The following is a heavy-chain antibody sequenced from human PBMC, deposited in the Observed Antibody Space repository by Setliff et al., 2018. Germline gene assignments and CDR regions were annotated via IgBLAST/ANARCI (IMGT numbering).Heavy chain of an antibody. Sequence: PSETLSLTCTVSGGSISSGGYYRSWIRQHPGKGLEWIGYIYYSGSTYYNPSLKSRVTISVDTSKNQFSLKLSSVTAADTAVYYCARQVSHYDFWSGYYGYYYYYMDVWGKGTTVTVSS. CDR2: IYYSGST. D-gene: IGHD3-3*01. J-gene: IGHJ6*03. V-gene: IGHV4-31*03. CDR3: ARQVSHYDFWSGYYGYYYYYMDV. CDR1: GGSISSGGYY.